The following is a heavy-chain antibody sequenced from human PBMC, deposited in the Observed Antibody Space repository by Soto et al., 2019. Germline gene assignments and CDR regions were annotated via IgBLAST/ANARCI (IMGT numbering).Heavy chain of an antibody. CDR1: GFTFSSYG. CDR3: ANLFGPWFDP. D-gene: IGHD3-10*02. V-gene: IGHV3-30*18. CDR2: ISYDGSNK. Sequence: GGSLRLSCAASGFTFSSYGMHWVRQAPGKGLEWVAVISYDGSNKYYADSVKGRFTISRDNSKNTQYLQMNSLRAEDTAVYYCANLFGPWFDPWGQGTLVTVSS. J-gene: IGHJ5*02.